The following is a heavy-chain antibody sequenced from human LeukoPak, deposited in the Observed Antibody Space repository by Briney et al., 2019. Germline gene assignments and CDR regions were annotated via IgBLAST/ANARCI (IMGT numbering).Heavy chain of an antibody. CDR2: IRAELDGGTT. J-gene: IGHJ5*02. D-gene: IGHD5-24*01. CDR1: GFVFGDFV. Sequence: GGSLRLSCAASGFVFGDFVITWVRQAPGRGLECVGFIRAELDGGTTEYAASLEGRFTISRDDSKGIAYLQTNSLEIDDTAIYFCTRGFMASWGQGTLVTVSS. V-gene: IGHV3-49*04. CDR3: TRGFMAS.